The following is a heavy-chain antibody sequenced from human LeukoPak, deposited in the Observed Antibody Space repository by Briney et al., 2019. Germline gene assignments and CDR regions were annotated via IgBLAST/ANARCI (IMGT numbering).Heavy chain of an antibody. V-gene: IGHV4-4*02. D-gene: IGHD1-1*01. Sequence: SETLSLTCAVSGGSISSSNWWSWVRQPPGKGLEWIGEIYHSGSTNYNPSLKSRVTISADKSKNQFSLKLSSVTAADTAVYYCARETQLELSGYYGMDVWGQGTTVTVSS. J-gene: IGHJ6*02. CDR2: IYHSGST. CDR3: ARETQLELSGYYGMDV. CDR1: GGSISSSNW.